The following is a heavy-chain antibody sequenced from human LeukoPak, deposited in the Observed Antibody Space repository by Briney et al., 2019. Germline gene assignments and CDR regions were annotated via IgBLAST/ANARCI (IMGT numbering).Heavy chain of an antibody. D-gene: IGHD4-17*01. J-gene: IGHJ4*02. Sequence: GGSLRLSCAASGFTFSSYRMNWVRQAPGKGLEWVSSISSSSSYIYYADSVKGRFTISRDNAKNSLYLQMNSLRAEDTAVYYCARGSTVTQFDYWGQGTLVTVSS. CDR3: ARGSTVTQFDY. CDR2: ISSSSSYI. CDR1: GFTFSSYR. V-gene: IGHV3-21*01.